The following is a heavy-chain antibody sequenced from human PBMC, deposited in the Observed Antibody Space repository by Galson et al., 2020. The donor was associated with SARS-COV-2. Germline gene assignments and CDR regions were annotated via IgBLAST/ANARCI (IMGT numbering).Heavy chain of an antibody. D-gene: IGHD3-10*01. Sequence: GGSLRLSCAASGFTFSSYGMHWVRQAPGKGLEWVAVISFDGSHKYYADSVKGRFTISRDNAENTLFLQMNSLGAEDRAVYYCAKDIGGIDSYSCDGMDVWGQGTTVTVSS. CDR2: ISFDGSHK. CDR1: GFTFSSYG. J-gene: IGHJ6*02. CDR3: AKDIGGIDSYSCDGMDV. V-gene: IGHV3-30*18.